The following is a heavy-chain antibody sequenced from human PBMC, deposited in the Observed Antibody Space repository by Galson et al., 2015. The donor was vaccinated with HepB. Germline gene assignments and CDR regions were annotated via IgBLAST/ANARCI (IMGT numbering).Heavy chain of an antibody. D-gene: IGHD6-19*01. V-gene: IGHV4-59*08. J-gene: IGHJ4*02. CDR2: IYNSGIT. CDR3: AGHRWSSGPLDN. CDR1: DASISNYY. Sequence: SETLSLTCTVSDASISNYYWSWIRQPPGKGLEWIGHIYNSGITKYNPSLESRVTISIDTSKNQFSLKMNSVTAADTAVYFCAGHRWSSGPLDNWDQGTLVPVSS.